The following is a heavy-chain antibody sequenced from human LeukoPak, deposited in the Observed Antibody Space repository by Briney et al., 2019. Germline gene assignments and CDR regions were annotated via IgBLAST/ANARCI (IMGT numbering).Heavy chain of an antibody. V-gene: IGHV1-18*01. CDR1: GYTFSSYG. Sequence: ASVKVSCKASGYTFSSYGISWVRQAPGQGLEWMGWINGDNGNTKYAQNLQGRVTMTTDTSTSSAYMELRSLRSDDTAVYYCARRGYGDYDDAFDIWGQGTMVTISS. J-gene: IGHJ3*02. CDR2: INGDNGNT. CDR3: ARRGYGDYDDAFDI. D-gene: IGHD4-17*01.